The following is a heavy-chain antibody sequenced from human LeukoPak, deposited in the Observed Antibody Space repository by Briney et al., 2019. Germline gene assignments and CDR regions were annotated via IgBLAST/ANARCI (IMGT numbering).Heavy chain of an antibody. CDR2: ISSGGSTI. CDR3: ARDLYSSNWFGSEY. V-gene: IGHV3-48*03. J-gene: IGHJ4*02. D-gene: IGHD6-13*01. Sequence: GGSLRLSCAASGFTFSNYEMNWVRQAPGKGLEWISYISSGGSTIYYADSVKGRFTISRDNAKNSLYLQTNSLRVEDTAVYYCARDLYSSNWFGSEYWGQGTLVTVSS. CDR1: GFTFSNYE.